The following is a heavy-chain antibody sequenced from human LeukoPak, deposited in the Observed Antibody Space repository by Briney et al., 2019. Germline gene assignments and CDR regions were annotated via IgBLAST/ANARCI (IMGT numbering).Heavy chain of an antibody. CDR1: GYSFSGYH. CDR2: IYIDSGDT. V-gene: IGHV1-2*02. CDR3: AGLGSTMEGRIDP. D-gene: IGHD3-10*01. J-gene: IGHJ5*02. Sequence: ASVKVSCKASGYSFSGYHVHWVRQAPGQGLDWMGRIYIDSGDTNYAQKFQGRVTMTRDTSISTAYMELSSLTSDDTAVYYCAGLGSTMEGRIDPWGQGTPVTVSS.